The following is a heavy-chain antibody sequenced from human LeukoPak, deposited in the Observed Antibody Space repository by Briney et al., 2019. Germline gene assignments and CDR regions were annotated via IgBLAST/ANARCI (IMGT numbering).Heavy chain of an antibody. J-gene: IGHJ5*02. V-gene: IGHV4-34*01. Sequence: PSETLSLTCAVYGGSFSGYYWSWIRQPPAKGLEWIGEINYSGSTNYNPSLQSRVTLSIDTSKNQFSLKLSSLTAADTDVYYCASRLTQQLVQYNWFHPWGQGTLVTVSS. CDR2: INYSGST. CDR3: ASRLTQQLVQYNWFHP. CDR1: GGSFSGYY. D-gene: IGHD6-13*01.